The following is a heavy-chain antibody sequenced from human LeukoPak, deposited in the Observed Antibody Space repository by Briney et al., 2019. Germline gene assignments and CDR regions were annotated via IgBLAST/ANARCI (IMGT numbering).Heavy chain of an antibody. CDR1: GYNFNSYG. CDR2: INTNTGNP. Sequence: ASVKVSCKASGYNFNSYGMNWVRQAPGQGLEWMGWINTNTGNPTYAQGFTGRFVFSLDTSVSTAYLQISSLKAEDTAVYYCARDLSRRGWLQRTYYFDYWGQGTLVTVSS. V-gene: IGHV7-4-1*02. CDR3: ARDLSRRGWLQRTYYFDY. J-gene: IGHJ4*02. D-gene: IGHD5-24*01.